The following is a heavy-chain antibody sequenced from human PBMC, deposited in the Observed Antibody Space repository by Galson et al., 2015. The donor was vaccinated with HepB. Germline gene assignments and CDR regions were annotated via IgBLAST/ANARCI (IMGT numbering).Heavy chain of an antibody. D-gene: IGHD6-19*01. Sequence: SVKVSCKASGYTFTSYYMHWVRQAPGQGLEWMGIINPSGGSTSYAQKLQGRVTMTRNTSISTAYMELSSLRSEDTAVYYCARALSEQYYYYYYYVDVWGKGTTVTVSS. CDR1: GYTFTSYY. CDR3: ARALSEQYYYYYYYVDV. CDR2: INPSGGST. J-gene: IGHJ6*03. V-gene: IGHV1-46*01.